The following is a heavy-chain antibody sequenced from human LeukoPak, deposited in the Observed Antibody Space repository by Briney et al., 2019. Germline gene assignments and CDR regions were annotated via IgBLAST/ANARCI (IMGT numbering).Heavy chain of an antibody. D-gene: IGHD2-15*01. Sequence: PGGSLRLSCAASGFTFSSYSMNWVRQAPGKGLEWASSISSSSSYIYYADSVKGRFTISRDNAKNSLYLQMNSLRAEDTAVYYCASPSGGGTGGFDYWGQGTLVTVSS. J-gene: IGHJ4*02. CDR1: GFTFSSYS. V-gene: IGHV3-21*01. CDR2: ISSSSSYI. CDR3: ASPSGGGTGGFDY.